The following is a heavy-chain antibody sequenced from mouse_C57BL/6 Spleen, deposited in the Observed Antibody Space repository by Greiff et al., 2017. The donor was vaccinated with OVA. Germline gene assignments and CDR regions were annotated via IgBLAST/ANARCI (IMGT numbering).Heavy chain of an antibody. CDR1: GYSITSGYY. CDR2: ISYDGSN. J-gene: IGHJ1*03. D-gene: IGHD1-1*01. V-gene: IGHV3-6*01. CDR3: ARDRDYGPGYFDV. Sequence: EVQLVESGPGLVKPSQSLSLTCSVTGYSITSGYYWNWIRQFPGNKLEWMGYISYDGSNNYNPSLKNRISITRDTSKNQFFLKLNSVTTEDTATYYCARDRDYGPGYFDVWGTGTTVTVSS.